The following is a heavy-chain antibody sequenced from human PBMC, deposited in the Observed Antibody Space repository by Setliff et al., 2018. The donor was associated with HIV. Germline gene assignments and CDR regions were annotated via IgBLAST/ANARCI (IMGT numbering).Heavy chain of an antibody. D-gene: IGHD2-15*01. CDR2: VYTSGST. CDR3: ARVFPPLRGAPFGTPPGAFDI. Sequence: PSETLSLTCSVSGGSMSTYYWSWIRQPAGKRLEWIGRVYTSGSTIYNPSLRSRVTMSVDTSKSQFSLKLNSVAAADTAVYYCARVFPPLRGAPFGTPPGAFDIWGQGTMVTVSS. J-gene: IGHJ3*02. V-gene: IGHV4-4*07. CDR1: GGSMSTYY.